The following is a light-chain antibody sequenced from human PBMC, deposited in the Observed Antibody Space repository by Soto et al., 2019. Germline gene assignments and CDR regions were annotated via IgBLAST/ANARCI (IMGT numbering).Light chain of an antibody. Sequence: SYELTQPLSVSVALGQTARITCGENNIGSKNVHWYQQKPGQAPVLVIYRDSNRPSGIPERFSGSNSGNTATLTISRAQAGDEADYYCQVWDSSTVVFGGGTKVNVL. V-gene: IGLV3-9*01. CDR3: QVWDSSTVV. CDR1: NIGSKN. J-gene: IGLJ2*01. CDR2: RDS.